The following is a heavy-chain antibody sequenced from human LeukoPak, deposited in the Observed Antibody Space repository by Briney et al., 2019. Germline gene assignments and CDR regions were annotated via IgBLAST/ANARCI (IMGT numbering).Heavy chain of an antibody. D-gene: IGHD3-10*01. CDR2: ISSSSNYI. CDR1: GFIFSSYN. V-gene: IGHV3-21*01. Sequence: GGSLRLSCAASGFIFSSYNMNWVRQAPGKGLEWVSSISSSSNYIYYADSVKGRFTISRDNSKNTLYLQMNSLRAEDTAVYYCAKEQPKARRGVLDYMDVWGKGTTVTVSS. J-gene: IGHJ6*03. CDR3: AKEQPKARRGVLDYMDV.